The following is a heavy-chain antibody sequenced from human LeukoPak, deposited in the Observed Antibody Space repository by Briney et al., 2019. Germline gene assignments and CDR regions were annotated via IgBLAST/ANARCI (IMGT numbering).Heavy chain of an antibody. CDR2: IIPILSIA. J-gene: IGHJ4*02. Sequence: ASVKVSCKASGGTFSSYAISWVRQAPGQGLEWMGRIIPILSIANYAQKFQGRVTITADKSTSTAYMELSSLRSEDTAVYYCARDKDGYNPGDYWGQGTLVTVSS. D-gene: IGHD5-24*01. CDR3: ARDKDGYNPGDY. V-gene: IGHV1-69*04. CDR1: GGTFSSYA.